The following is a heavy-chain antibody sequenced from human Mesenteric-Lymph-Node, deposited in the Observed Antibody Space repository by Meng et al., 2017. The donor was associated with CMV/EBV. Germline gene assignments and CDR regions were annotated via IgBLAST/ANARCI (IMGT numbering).Heavy chain of an antibody. CDR1: GFTFSNAW. J-gene: IGHJ6*02. CDR2: ISSSSSYI. Sequence: GGSLRLSCAASGFTFSNAWMSWVRQAPGKGLEWVSSISSSSSYIYYADSVKGRFTISRDNAKNSLYLQMNSLRAEDTAVYYCARVPVVPAAIGYYYYGMDVWGQGTTVTVSS. V-gene: IGHV3-21*01. D-gene: IGHD2-2*02. CDR3: ARVPVVPAAIGYYYYGMDV.